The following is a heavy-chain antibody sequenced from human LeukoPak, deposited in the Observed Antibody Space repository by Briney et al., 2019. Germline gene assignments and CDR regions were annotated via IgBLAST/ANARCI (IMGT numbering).Heavy chain of an antibody. CDR2: IYYSGST. D-gene: IGHD3-22*01. CDR3: ARTVYYDSSGYHYYFDY. CDR1: GGSISSGGYY. J-gene: IGHJ4*02. V-gene: IGHV4-31*03. Sequence: KTSETLSLTRTVSGGSISSGGYYWSWIRQHPGKGLEWIGYIYYSGSTYYNPSLKSRVTISIDTSKNQFSLKLSSVTAADTAVYYCARTVYYDSSGYHYYFDYWGQGTLVTVSS.